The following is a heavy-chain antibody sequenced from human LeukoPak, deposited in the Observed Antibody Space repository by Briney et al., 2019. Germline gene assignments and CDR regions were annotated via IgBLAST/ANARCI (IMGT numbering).Heavy chain of an antibody. D-gene: IGHD1-26*01. CDR3: ARVGAGNAFDI. J-gene: IGHJ3*02. CDR1: GFTFSSYA. Sequence: PVGSLRLSCAASGFTFSSYAMHWVRQAPGKGLEWVAVISYDGSNKYYADSVKGRFTISRDNSKNTLYLQMNSLRAEDTAVYYCARVGAGNAFDIWGQGTMVTVSS. CDR2: ISYDGSNK. V-gene: IGHV3-30*04.